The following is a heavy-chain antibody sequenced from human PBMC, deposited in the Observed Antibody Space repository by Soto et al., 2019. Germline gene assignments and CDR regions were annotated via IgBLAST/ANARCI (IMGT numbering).Heavy chain of an antibody. Sequence: EVQLVESGGGLVQPGRSLRLSCTASGFTFGDYAMSWVRQAPGKGLEWVGFIRSKAYGGTTEYAASVKGRFTISRDDSKSIAYLQMNSLKTEDTAVYYCTRGSDIVLMVYAIRDYYYGMDVWGQGTTVTVSS. V-gene: IGHV3-49*04. D-gene: IGHD2-8*01. CDR2: IRSKAYGGTT. CDR1: GFTFGDYA. CDR3: TRGSDIVLMVYAIRDYYYGMDV. J-gene: IGHJ6*02.